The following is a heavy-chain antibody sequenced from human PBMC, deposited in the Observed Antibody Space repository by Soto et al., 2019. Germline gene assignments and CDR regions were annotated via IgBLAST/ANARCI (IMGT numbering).Heavy chain of an antibody. CDR2: TGRSLYPI. J-gene: IGHJ6*02. D-gene: IGHD3-3*01. CDR1: GFSFSDYY. Sequence: HVQLVESGGGLVEPGGSLRLSCAASGFSFSDYYVNWIRQAPGKVLEWISYTGRSLYPIYYADSVKGRFSISRDSAKNSVFLQMNSLRVEDTAVYYCARDNRSFWNGYYRRYDYYGMDVWGRGTTVIVSS. V-gene: IGHV3-11*01. CDR3: ARDNRSFWNGYYRRYDYYGMDV.